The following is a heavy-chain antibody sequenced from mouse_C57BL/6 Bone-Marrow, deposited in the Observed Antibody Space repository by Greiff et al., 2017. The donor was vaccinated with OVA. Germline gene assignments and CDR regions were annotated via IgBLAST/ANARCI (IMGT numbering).Heavy chain of an antibody. CDR2: ISSGSSTI. V-gene: IGHV5-17*01. Sequence: EVHLVESGGGLVKPGGSLKLSCAASGFTFSDYGMHWVRQAPEKGLEWVAYISSGSSTIYYADTVKGRFTISRDNAKNTLFLQMTSLRSEDTAMYYCARPRYDGYIWYFDVWGTGTTVTVSS. CDR1: GFTFSDYG. D-gene: IGHD2-3*01. CDR3: ARPRYDGYIWYFDV. J-gene: IGHJ1*03.